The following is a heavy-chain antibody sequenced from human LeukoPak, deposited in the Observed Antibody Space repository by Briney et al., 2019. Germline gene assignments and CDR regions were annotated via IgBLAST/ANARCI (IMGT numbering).Heavy chain of an antibody. V-gene: IGHV3-21*01. D-gene: IGHD1-26*01. J-gene: IGHJ4*02. CDR2: IGDNSSYI. Sequence: GGSLGLSCAASGFGFSSYTMSWVRQAPGKGLEWVSSIGDNSSYIHYGDSVKGRFTISRDNAKNSLYLQMNSLRAEDTAVYYCARDSEGELLYFDYWGQGTLVTVSS. CDR1: GFGFSSYT. CDR3: ARDSEGELLYFDY.